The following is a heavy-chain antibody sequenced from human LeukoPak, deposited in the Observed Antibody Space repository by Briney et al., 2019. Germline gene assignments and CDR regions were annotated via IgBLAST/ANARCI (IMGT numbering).Heavy chain of an antibody. D-gene: IGHD2-15*01. CDR2: IYHSGSP. CDR1: GGSISSGGYY. Sequence: PSETLSLTCTVSGGSISSGGYYWSWIRQPPGKGPEWIGYIYHSGSPYYNPSLKSRVTISVDRSKNQFSLKLSSLTAADTAVYYCARSDCSGGSCYPPYFDYWGQGTLVTVSS. J-gene: IGHJ4*02. CDR3: ARSDCSGGSCYPPYFDY. V-gene: IGHV4-30-2*01.